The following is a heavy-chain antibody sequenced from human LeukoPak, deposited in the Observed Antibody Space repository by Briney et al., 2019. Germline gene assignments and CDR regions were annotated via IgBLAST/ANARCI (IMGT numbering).Heavy chain of an antibody. D-gene: IGHD3-10*01. CDR2: ISSSGSTT. V-gene: IGHV3-48*03. CDR1: GFTFSSYE. CDR3: ARDRGLGYFDP. J-gene: IGHJ5*02. Sequence: GGSLRLSCTTSGFTFSSYEMNWVRQAPGKGLEWVSYISSSGSTTYYVDSVKGRFTISRDNAENSVYLQMNSLRAEDTAVYYCARDRGLGYFDPWGQGTLVTVSS.